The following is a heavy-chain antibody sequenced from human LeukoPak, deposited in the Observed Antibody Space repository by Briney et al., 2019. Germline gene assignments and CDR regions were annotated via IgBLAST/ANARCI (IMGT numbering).Heavy chain of an antibody. Sequence: SETLSLTCTVSGVSISSFYWSWIRQPPGKGLEWIGYIYYSGSTNYNPSLKSRVSISVDTSKNQFSLKVSSVTAADTAVYYCARGTFNYYGSGSSSYYFDFWGQGTLVTVSS. J-gene: IGHJ4*02. D-gene: IGHD3-10*01. V-gene: IGHV4-59*01. CDR2: IYYSGST. CDR3: ARGTFNYYGSGSSSYYFDF. CDR1: GVSISSFY.